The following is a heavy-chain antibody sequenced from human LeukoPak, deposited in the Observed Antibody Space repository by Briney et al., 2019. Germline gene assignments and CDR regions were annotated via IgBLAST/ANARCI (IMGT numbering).Heavy chain of an antibody. CDR2: ISGNNDNS. V-gene: IGHV1-18*01. D-gene: IGHD2-2*01. Sequence: GASVKVSCKASGYTXSNFGINWVRQAPGQGLEWMGWISGNNDNSNYGQKFQGRLTMTTDSSTSIPYMELRKLRSDDTAVYYCARDGTSTDDFWGQGTLVTVSS. CDR3: ARDGTSTDDF. J-gene: IGHJ4*02. CDR1: GYTXSNFG.